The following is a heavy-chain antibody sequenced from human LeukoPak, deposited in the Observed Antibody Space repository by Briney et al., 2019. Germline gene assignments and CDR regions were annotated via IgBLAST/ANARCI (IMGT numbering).Heavy chain of an antibody. J-gene: IGHJ3*02. V-gene: IGHV3-13*01. CDR3: ARDSGTLLSGAFDI. D-gene: IGHD3-10*01. Sequence: GGSLTLSCAASGFAFSSYDMHWVRQATGKGLEWVSAIGTAGDTYYPGSVKGRFTISRENAKNSLYLQMNSLRAGDTAVYYCARDSGTLLSGAFDIWGQGTMVTVSS. CDR1: GFAFSSYD. CDR2: IGTAGDT.